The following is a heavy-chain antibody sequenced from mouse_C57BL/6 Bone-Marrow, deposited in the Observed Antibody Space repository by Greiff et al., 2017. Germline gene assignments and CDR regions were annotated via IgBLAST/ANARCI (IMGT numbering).Heavy chain of an antibody. V-gene: IGHV5-17*01. CDR3: ARLGRGPFAY. J-gene: IGHJ3*01. CDR2: ISSGSSTI. D-gene: IGHD4-1*01. CDR1: GFTFRDYG. Sequence: VESGGGLVKPGGSLKLSCAASGFTFRDYGMHWVRQAPEKGLEWVAYISSGSSTIYYADTVKGRFTISRDNAKNTLFLQMTSLRSEDTAMYYCARLGRGPFAYWGQGTLVTVSA.